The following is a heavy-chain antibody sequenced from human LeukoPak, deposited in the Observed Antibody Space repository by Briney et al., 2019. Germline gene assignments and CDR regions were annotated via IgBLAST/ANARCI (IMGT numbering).Heavy chain of an antibody. D-gene: IGHD2-2*01. CDR1: GGSTSGGNYY. J-gene: IGHJ4*02. CDR2: ISSSGNT. Sequence: PSETLSLTCIVSGGSTSGGNYYWGWIRRPPGKGLEWIGGISSSGNTYYNPSLKSRITISIDTSKNHLSLKLSSVTAANTAVYYCAPYCSSTSCADWGQGTLVTVSS. V-gene: IGHV4-39*02. CDR3: APYCSSTSCAD.